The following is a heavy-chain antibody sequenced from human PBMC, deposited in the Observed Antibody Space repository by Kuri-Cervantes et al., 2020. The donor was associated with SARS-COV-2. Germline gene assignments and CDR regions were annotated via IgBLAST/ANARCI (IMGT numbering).Heavy chain of an antibody. CDR2: IYYSGST. CDR1: GGSISSYY. J-gene: IGHJ4*02. V-gene: IGHV4-59*08. D-gene: IGHD6-19*01. CDR3: ARLVPGIAVAGTGGFDY. Sequence: ESLKISCTVSGGSISSYYWSWIRQPPGKGLEWIGYIYYSGSTNYNPSLKSRVTISVDTSKNQFSLKRSSVTAADTAVYYCARLVPGIAVAGTGGFDYWGQGTLVTVSS.